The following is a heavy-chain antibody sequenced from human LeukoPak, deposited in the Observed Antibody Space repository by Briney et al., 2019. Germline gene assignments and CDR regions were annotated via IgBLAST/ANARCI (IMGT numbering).Heavy chain of an antibody. V-gene: IGHV1-69*13. D-gene: IGHD1-26*01. CDR1: GGTFSSYA. Sequence: ASVKVSCKASGGTFSSYAISWVRQAPGQGLEWMGGIIPIFGTANYAQKFQGRVTITADESTSTAYMERSSLRSEDTAVYYCASLVGATSYYYYGMDVWGQGTTVTVSS. CDR2: IIPIFGTA. CDR3: ASLVGATSYYYYGMDV. J-gene: IGHJ6*02.